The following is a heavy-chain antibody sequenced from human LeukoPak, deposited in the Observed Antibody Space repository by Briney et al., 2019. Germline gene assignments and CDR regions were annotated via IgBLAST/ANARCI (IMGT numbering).Heavy chain of an antibody. J-gene: IGHJ4*02. Sequence: GRSLRLSCAVSGFTFSSYGMHWVRQAPGKGLEWVAVIWYDGSNKYYADSVKGRFTISRDNSKNTLYLQMNSPRAEDTAVYYCARPTYSGSYYWFDYWGQGTLVTVSS. CDR3: ARPTYSGSYYWFDY. CDR1: GFTFSSYG. D-gene: IGHD1-26*01. V-gene: IGHV3-33*01. CDR2: IWYDGSNK.